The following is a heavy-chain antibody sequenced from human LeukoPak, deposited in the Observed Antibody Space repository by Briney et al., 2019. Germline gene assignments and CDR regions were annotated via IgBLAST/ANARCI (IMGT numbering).Heavy chain of an antibody. CDR1: AFTVSNKY. D-gene: IGHD3-10*01. CDR3: AARRGSSFDY. J-gene: IGHJ4*02. Sequence: GGSRRLSCAASAFTVSNKYMSWVRQAAGEGLEWVSTIRGGDDTFYGDCVKGRFTISRATSTNTLFLQMNSLRTEDTAVYSCAARRGSSFDYWGQGTLVTVSS. CDR2: IRGGDDT. V-gene: IGHV3-66*02.